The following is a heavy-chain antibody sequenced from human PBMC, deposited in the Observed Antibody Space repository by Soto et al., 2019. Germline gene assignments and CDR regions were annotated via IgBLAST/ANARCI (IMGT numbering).Heavy chain of an antibody. D-gene: IGHD6-13*01. Sequence: ASVKVSCKVSGYTLTELSMHWVRQAPGKGLEWMGGFDPEDGETIYAQKFQGRVTMTTDTSTDTAYMELRSLRSDNTAVYYCVRDGGRAAAGTSCDYWGQGTRVTVSS. CDR3: VRDGGRAAAGTSCDY. CDR2: FDPEDGET. V-gene: IGHV1-24*01. CDR1: GYTLTELS. J-gene: IGHJ4*02.